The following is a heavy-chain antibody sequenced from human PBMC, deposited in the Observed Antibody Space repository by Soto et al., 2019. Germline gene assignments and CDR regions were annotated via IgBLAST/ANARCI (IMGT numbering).Heavy chain of an antibody. CDR3: ARDQPEVLRFWEWSSEYGMDV. CDR1: GGTFSSYA. CDR2: IIPIFGTA. J-gene: IGHJ6*02. V-gene: IGHV1-69*13. Sequence: SVKVSCKASGGTFSSYAISWVRQAPGQGLEWMGGIIPIFGTANYAQKFQGRVTITADESTSTAYMELSSLRSEDTAVYYCARDQPEVLRFWEWSSEYGMDVGGQGTTVTVSS. D-gene: IGHD3-3*01.